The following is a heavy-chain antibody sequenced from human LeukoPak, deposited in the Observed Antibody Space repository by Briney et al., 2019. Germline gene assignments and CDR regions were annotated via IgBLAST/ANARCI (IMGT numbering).Heavy chain of an antibody. J-gene: IGHJ4*02. CDR1: EFTFSSYW. D-gene: IGHD4-23*01. Sequence: GGSLRLSCAASEFTFSSYWMNWVRQAPGKGLVWVSRIASDGSSTTYADSVKGRFSISRDNAKNTLYLQMNSLRVEDTAVYYCARGRPHGNDYWGQGTLVTVSS. CDR2: IASDGSST. V-gene: IGHV3-74*01. CDR3: ARGRPHGNDY.